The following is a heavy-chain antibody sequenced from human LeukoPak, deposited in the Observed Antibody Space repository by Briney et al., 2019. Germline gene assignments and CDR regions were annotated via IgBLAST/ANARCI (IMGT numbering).Heavy chain of an antibody. D-gene: IGHD1-26*01. CDR2: ISSSGSST. V-gene: IGHV3-23*01. CDR3: ASSGSYFYYFDY. CDR1: GFIFTNYG. Sequence: GGSLRLSCAASGFIFTNYGMNWVRQAPGKGLEWVSSISSSGSSTYYADSVKGRYTVSRDNSKNTLYPQMNSLRAEDTAVYYCASSGSYFYYFDYWGQGTLVTVSS. J-gene: IGHJ4*02.